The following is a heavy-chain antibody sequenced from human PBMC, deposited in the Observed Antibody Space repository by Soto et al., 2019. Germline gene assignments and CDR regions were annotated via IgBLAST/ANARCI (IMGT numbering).Heavy chain of an antibody. D-gene: IGHD4-17*01. Sequence: QVQLVQSGAEVKRPGSSVRVSCKVSGDTFRSYTISWVRQAPGQGLEWMGRVIVDTPTANLARALYGRVAITADKSTRTACLEVNSLRSGDTAVYYCATGAGAPGYGDSHWYFDLWGRGTLVTVSS. J-gene: IGHJ2*01. CDR1: GDTFRSYT. CDR3: ATGAGAPGYGDSHWYFDL. V-gene: IGHV1-69*08. CDR2: VIVDTPTA.